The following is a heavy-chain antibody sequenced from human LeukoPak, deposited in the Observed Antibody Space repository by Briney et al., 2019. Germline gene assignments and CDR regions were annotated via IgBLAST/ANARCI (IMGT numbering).Heavy chain of an antibody. CDR1: GFTFSRYS. D-gene: IGHD6-19*01. Sequence: GGSLRLSCAASGFTFSRYSMNWVRQAPGKGLEWVSSISISSNYIYYPDSLKGRFTISRDNAKNSLYLQMNSLRAEDTAVYYCAKDARRTFGLSSGLYRGSYYFDYWGQGTLVTVSS. J-gene: IGHJ4*02. CDR2: ISISSNYI. V-gene: IGHV3-21*01. CDR3: AKDARRTFGLSSGLYRGSYYFDY.